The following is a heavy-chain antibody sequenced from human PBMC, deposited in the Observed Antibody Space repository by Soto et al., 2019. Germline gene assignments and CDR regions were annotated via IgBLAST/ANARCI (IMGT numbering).Heavy chain of an antibody. J-gene: IGHJ5*02. CDR1: GGSISSGGYY. V-gene: IGHV4-31*03. D-gene: IGHD1-26*01. CDR2: IYYSGST. CDR3: ARGRASAQWELLQNWFDL. Sequence: PSETLSLTCTVSGGSISSGGYYWSWIRQHPGKGLEWIGYIYYSGSTYYNPSLKSRVTISVDTSKNQFSLKLSSVTAADTAVYYCARGRASAQWELLQNWFDLWGPGTQVTFSS.